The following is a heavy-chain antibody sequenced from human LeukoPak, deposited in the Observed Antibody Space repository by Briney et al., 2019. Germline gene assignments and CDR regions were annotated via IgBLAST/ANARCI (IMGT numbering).Heavy chain of an antibody. CDR2: INHSGST. J-gene: IGHJ4*02. V-gene: IGHV4-34*01. CDR3: ARGPYVGSYGTFDY. CDR1: GGSFSGYY. Sequence: PSETLSLTCAVYGGSFSGYYWSWIRQPPGKGLEWIGEINHSGSTNYNPSLKSRVTISVDTSKNQFSPKLSSVTAADTAVYYCARGPYVGSYGTFDYWGQGTLVTVSS. D-gene: IGHD5-18*01.